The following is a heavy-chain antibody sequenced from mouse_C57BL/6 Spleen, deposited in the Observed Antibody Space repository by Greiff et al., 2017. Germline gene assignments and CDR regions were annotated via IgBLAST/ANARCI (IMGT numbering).Heavy chain of an antibody. V-gene: IGHV1-69*02. D-gene: IGHD1-1*01. J-gene: IGHJ3*01. CDR1: GYTFTSYW. Sequence: QVQLQQPGTELVKPGASVKLSCKASGYTFTSYWMHWVKQRPGQGLEWIGEIDPSDSYTNYNQKFKGKATLTVDTSSSTAYMQLSSLTSEDSAVYYCATTVVGAYWGQGTLVTVSA. CDR3: ATTVVGAY. CDR2: IDPSDSYT.